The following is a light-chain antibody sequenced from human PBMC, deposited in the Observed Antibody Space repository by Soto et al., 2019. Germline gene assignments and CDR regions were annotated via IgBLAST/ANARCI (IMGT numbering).Light chain of an antibody. CDR1: QSISSY. CDR3: QQYNSYPWT. Sequence: DIKMTQSPSALSASVGDRVTITCRASQSISSYLNWYQQKPGKAPKLLIYAASSLQSGVPSRFSGSGSGTELTLTISSLQPDDFATYDCQQYNSYPWTFGQGTKVYIK. J-gene: IGKJ1*01. V-gene: IGKV1-5*01. CDR2: AAS.